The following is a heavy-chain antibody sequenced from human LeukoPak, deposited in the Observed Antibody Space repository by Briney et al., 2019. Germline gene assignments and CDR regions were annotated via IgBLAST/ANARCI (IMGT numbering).Heavy chain of an antibody. J-gene: IGHJ6*03. V-gene: IGHV4-61*02. CDR2: IYTSGST. D-gene: IGHD6-6*01. Sequence: SETLSLTCIVSGGSISSGSYYWSWIRQPAGKGLEWIGRIYTSGSTNYNPSLKSRVTISVDTSKNQFSLKLSSVTAADTAVYYCARVPRIAARGYYYMDVWGKGTTVTVSS. CDR3: ARVPRIAARGYYYMDV. CDR1: GGSISSGSYY.